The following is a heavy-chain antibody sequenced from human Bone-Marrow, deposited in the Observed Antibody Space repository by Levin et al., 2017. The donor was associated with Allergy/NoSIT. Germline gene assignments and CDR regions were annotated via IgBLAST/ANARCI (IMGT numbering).Heavy chain of an antibody. CDR1: GGSFRTDA. V-gene: IGHV1-69*05. CDR2: TIPAFRTV. CDR3: ARVHLYYYESGISGPSRDYFDY. J-gene: IGHJ4*02. D-gene: IGHD3-22*01. Sequence: ASVKVSCKTSGGSFRTDAISWVRQAPGQGLEWMGGTIPAFRTVDYAQKFQGRVTMTTDESTSTAYMELNSLRPDDTAVYYCARVHLYYYESGISGPSRDYFDYWGQGTLVTVSS.